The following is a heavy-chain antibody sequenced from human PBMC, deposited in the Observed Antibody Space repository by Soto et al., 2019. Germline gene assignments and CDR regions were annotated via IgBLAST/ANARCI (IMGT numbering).Heavy chain of an antibody. CDR1: GFTFTSYA. CDR2: ISATGGST. D-gene: IGHD2-2*01. V-gene: IGHV3-23*01. J-gene: IGHJ5*02. CDR3: EKGGYCTSISCPRWFDP. Sequence: EVQLLESGGGLVQLGGSLRLSCAASGFTFTSYAMSWVRQAPGKGLEWVSGISATGGSTYYADSVKGRFTISRDNSRNTLYLQMNSLRAEDTALYYCEKGGYCTSISCPRWFDPWGQGTLVTVSS.